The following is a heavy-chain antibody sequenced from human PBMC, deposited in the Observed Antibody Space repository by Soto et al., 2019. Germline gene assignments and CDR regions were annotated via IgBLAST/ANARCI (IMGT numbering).Heavy chain of an antibody. J-gene: IGHJ5*02. V-gene: IGHV4-30-4*01. CDR2: IYYTGIT. CDR1: GGSVSGVDYF. D-gene: IGHD2-21*01. CDR3: AREERKGIISWFDP. Sequence: PSETLSLTCTVSGGSVSGVDYFWSWIRQSPGKGLEWIGYIYYTGITHLNPSLKSRHTMAVDTSKNEFSLKLTSVSAADTAVYFCAREERKGIISWFDPWGQGTPVTVSS.